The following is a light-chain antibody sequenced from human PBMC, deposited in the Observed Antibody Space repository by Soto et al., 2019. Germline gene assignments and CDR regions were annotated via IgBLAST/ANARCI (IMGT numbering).Light chain of an antibody. Sequence: ESVLTQSPGTLPLSPGDRAILSWRASQIVSSSQLAWYQHKPGQAPRLLIYGTSTRAAGIPARFSGSGSGTDFTLTISSLEPEDFAVYYCQQSHNWPRTFGQGTKVDIK. CDR2: GTS. V-gene: IGKV3D-20*02. CDR1: QIVSSSQ. CDR3: QQSHNWPRT. J-gene: IGKJ1*01.